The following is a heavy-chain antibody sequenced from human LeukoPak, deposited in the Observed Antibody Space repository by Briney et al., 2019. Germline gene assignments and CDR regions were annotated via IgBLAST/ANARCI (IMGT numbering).Heavy chain of an antibody. Sequence: ASVKVSCKASGYTFTSYDINWVRQATGQGLEWMGWMNPNSGNTGYARKFQGRVTMTRNTSISTAYMELSSLRSEDTAVYYCATTVQWLENNWLDPWGQGTLVTVSS. J-gene: IGHJ5*02. V-gene: IGHV1-8*01. D-gene: IGHD5-12*01. CDR2: MNPNSGNT. CDR1: GYTFTSYD. CDR3: ATTVQWLENNWLDP.